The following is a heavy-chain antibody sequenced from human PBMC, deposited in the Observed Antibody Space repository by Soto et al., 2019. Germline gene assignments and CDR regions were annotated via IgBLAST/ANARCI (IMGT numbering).Heavy chain of an antibody. D-gene: IGHD5-18*01. J-gene: IGHJ4*02. CDR3: AKDSGRIQLWLGDFDF. CDR1: GFTFDDYA. V-gene: IGHV3-9*01. Sequence: EVQLVESGGDLVQPGRSLRLSCVASGFTFDDYAMHWVRQVPGKGLEWVSSISWNSGRINYVDSVKGRFTISRDNAKNSLYLQMNSLRAEDTAFYYCAKDSGRIQLWLGDFDFWGQGTLVTVSS. CDR2: ISWNSGRI.